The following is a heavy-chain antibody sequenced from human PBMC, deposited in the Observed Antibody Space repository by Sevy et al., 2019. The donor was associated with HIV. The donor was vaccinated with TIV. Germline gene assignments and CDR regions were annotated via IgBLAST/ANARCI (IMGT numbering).Heavy chain of an antibody. CDR3: ASHYYDSTGYYFPLEY. D-gene: IGHD3-22*01. Sequence: GGSLRLSCTAFGFTFSTYAMYWVRQAPGKGLEWVAVISDDGNNKDYADYVKGRFTISRDNSKNTLYLQMNSLRADDTAVYYCASHYYDSTGYYFPLEYWGQGTRVTVSS. V-gene: IGHV3-30*04. CDR2: ISDDGNNK. CDR1: GFTFSTYA. J-gene: IGHJ4*02.